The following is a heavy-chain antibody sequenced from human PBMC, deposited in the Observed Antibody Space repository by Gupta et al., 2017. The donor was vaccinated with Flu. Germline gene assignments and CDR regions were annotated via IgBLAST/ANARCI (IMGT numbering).Heavy chain of an antibody. CDR3: TRGYSKSSPSFDY. CDR2: SRNESNKYTT. J-gene: IGHJ4*02. D-gene: IGHD1-26*01. Sequence: AQGKGREWGTRSRNESNKYTTEYAASKKGRFTISRDDLKNSLYLKMKTLKAEDTAGYYCTRGYSKSSPSFDYWGRGTLVTASS. V-gene: IGHV3-72*01.